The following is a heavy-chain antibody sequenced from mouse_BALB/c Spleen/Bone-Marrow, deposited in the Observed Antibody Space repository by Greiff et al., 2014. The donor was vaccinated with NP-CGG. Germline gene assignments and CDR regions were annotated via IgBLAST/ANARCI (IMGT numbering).Heavy chain of an antibody. CDR2: IRNKANGYTT. V-gene: IGHV7-3*02. CDR3: ARDRGLLRFDY. J-gene: IGHJ2*01. CDR1: GFTFTDYY. Sequence: EVKLMESGGGLVQPGGSLRLSCATSGFTFTDYYMSWARQPPGKALEWLGFIRNKANGYTTEYSASVKGRFTISRDNSQSILYLQMNTLRAEDSATYYCARDRGLLRFDYWGQGTTLTVSS. D-gene: IGHD2-3*01.